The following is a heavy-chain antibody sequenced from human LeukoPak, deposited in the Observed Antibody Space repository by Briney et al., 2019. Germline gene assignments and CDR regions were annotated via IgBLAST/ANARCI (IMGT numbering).Heavy chain of an antibody. J-gene: IGHJ4*02. D-gene: IGHD3-16*01. CDR1: GFTFSSYA. V-gene: IGHV3-23*01. CDR3: AKGRWGRLSYFDY. Sequence: GGSLRLSCAASGFTFSSYAMSWVRQAPGKGLERVSAISGSGGSTYYADSVKGRFTISRDNSKNTLYLQMNSLRAEDTAVYYCAKGRWGRLSYFDYWGQGTLVTVSS. CDR2: ISGSGGST.